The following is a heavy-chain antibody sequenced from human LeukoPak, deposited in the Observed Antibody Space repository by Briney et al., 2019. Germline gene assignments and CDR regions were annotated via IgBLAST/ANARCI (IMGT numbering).Heavy chain of an antibody. CDR2: IIPIFGTA. CDR3: ARNYGDYVGPFDY. CDR1: GGTFSSYA. V-gene: IGHV1-69*13. D-gene: IGHD4-17*01. J-gene: IGHJ4*02. Sequence: GASVKVPCKASGGTFSSYAISWVRQAPGQGLEWMGGIIPIFGTANYAQKFQGRVAITADESTSTAYMELSSLRSEDTAVYYCARNYGDYVGPFDYWGQGTLVTVSS.